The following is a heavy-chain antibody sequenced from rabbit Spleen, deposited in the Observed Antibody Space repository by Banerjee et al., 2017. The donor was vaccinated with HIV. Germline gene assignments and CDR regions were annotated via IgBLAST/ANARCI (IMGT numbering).Heavy chain of an antibody. Sequence: QEQLEESGGGLVKPGASLTLTCKASGFTISSSYYMCWVRQAPGKGPEWIACIYGGGSSYTYYASWAKGRFTISKTSSTTVTLQLNSLTAADTATYFCVREAGYGGYGDANLWGPGTLVTVS. V-gene: IGHV1S45*01. CDR2: IYGGGSSYT. CDR3: VREAGYGGYGDANL. J-gene: IGHJ4*01. D-gene: IGHD6-1*01. CDR1: GFTISSSYY.